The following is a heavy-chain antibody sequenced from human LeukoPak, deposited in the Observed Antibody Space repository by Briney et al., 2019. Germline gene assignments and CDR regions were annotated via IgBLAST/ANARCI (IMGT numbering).Heavy chain of an antibody. V-gene: IGHV3-23*01. CDR3: TPYCSGGSCYFPNFDY. CDR1: GFTFSSYA. CDR2: ISSSGVST. Sequence: GGSLRLSCAASGFTFSSYAMSWVRQAPGKGLEWVSAISSSGVSTYYADSVMGRFTISRDNSKNTLYLQMNSLRAEDTAVYYCTPYCSGGSCYFPNFDYWGQGTLVTVSS. J-gene: IGHJ4*02. D-gene: IGHD2-15*01.